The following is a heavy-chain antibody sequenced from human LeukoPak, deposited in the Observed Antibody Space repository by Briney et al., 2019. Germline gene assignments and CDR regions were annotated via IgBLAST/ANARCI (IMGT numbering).Heavy chain of an antibody. CDR1: GFTFSSYS. Sequence: PGGSLRLSCAASGFTFSSYSMNWVRQAPGKGLEWVSSISTSSSYIYYADSVKGRFTISRDNAKNSLYLQMNSLRAEDTAIYYCARASKVYGVSWYYYMDVWGKGTTVTISS. D-gene: IGHD4-17*01. CDR2: ISTSSSYI. V-gene: IGHV3-21*01. CDR3: ARASKVYGVSWYYYMDV. J-gene: IGHJ6*03.